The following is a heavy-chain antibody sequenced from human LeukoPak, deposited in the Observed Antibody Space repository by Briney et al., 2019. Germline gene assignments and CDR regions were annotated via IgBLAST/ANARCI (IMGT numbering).Heavy chain of an antibody. Sequence: GGSLRLSCAASGFTFSSYEMNWVRQAPGKGLEWVSYISSSATTIHYADSVKGRFTISRDNAQNSVYLQMISLRDEDTAVYYCTRDRAYGALDYWGQGTLVTVSS. J-gene: IGHJ4*02. D-gene: IGHD4/OR15-4a*01. V-gene: IGHV3-48*03. CDR2: ISSSATTI. CDR1: GFTFSSYE. CDR3: TRDRAYGALDY.